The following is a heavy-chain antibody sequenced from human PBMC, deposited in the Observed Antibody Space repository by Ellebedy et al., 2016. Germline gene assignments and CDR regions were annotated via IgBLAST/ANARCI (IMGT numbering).Heavy chain of an antibody. V-gene: IGHV4-59*01. CDR3: ARGWLQLNPFDY. CDR1: GGSMNNYY. J-gene: IGHJ4*02. D-gene: IGHD5-24*01. CDR2: IYYSGST. Sequence: SETLSLTCTVSGGSMNNYYWSWIRQPPGKELEWIGYIYYSGSTNYNPSLKSRVTISVDTSKNQFSLKLSSVTAADTAVYYCARGWLQLNPFDYWGQGTLVTVSS.